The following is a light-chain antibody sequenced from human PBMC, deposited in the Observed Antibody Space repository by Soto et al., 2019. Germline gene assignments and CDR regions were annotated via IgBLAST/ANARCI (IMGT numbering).Light chain of an antibody. J-gene: IGKJ5*01. CDR2: GAS. Sequence: EIVLTQSPGTLSLSPGERATLSCRASHSVSSSYLAWYQQQAGQAPRLLMYGASSRATGIPDRFSGSGSGTDFTLTISRLEPEDFAVYYCQQYGTSPFTFGQGTRLDIK. CDR1: HSVSSSY. CDR3: QQYGTSPFT. V-gene: IGKV3-20*01.